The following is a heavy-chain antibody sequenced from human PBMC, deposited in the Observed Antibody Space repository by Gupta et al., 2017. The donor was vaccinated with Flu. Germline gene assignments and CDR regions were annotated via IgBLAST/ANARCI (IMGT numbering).Heavy chain of an antibody. D-gene: IGHD6-13*01. V-gene: IGHV3-30*18. J-gene: IGHJ5*02. CDR3: ANGYSSSWTPGWFDP. Sequence: QVQLVESGGGVVQPGRSLSLSCAASGFTFSSYGMHWVRRAPGKGLEWVAVISYDGSNKYYADSVKGRFTISRDNSKNTLYLQMNSLRAEDTAVYYCANGYSSSWTPGWFDPWGQGTLVTVSS. CDR2: ISYDGSNK. CDR1: GFTFSSYG.